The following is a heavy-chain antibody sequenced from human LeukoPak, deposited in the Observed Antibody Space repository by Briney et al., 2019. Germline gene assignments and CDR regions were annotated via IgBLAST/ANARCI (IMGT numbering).Heavy chain of an antibody. J-gene: IGHJ4*02. Sequence: ASVKVSYKASGYTFTSYDINWVRQATGQGLEWMGWMNPNSGNTGYAQKFQGRVTITRNTSISTAYMGLSSLRSEDTAVYYCARGTSYSSGEVHYWGQGTLVTVSS. CDR2: MNPNSGNT. CDR3: ARGTSYSSGEVHY. D-gene: IGHD6-19*01. CDR1: GYTFTSYD. V-gene: IGHV1-8*03.